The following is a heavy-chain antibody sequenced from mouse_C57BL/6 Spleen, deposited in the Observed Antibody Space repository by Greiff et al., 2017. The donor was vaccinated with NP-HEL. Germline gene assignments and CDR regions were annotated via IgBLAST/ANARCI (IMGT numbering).Heavy chain of an antibody. CDR2: IHPNSGST. Sequence: VQLQQSGAELVKPGASVKLSCKASGYTFTSYWMHWVKQRPGQGLEWIGMIHPNSGSTNYNEKFKSKATLTVDKSSSTAYMQLSSLTSEDSAVYYCAREDGYYGGTWFAYWGQGTLVTVSA. CDR1: GYTFTSYW. J-gene: IGHJ3*01. V-gene: IGHV1-64*01. CDR3: AREDGYYGGTWFAY. D-gene: IGHD2-3*01.